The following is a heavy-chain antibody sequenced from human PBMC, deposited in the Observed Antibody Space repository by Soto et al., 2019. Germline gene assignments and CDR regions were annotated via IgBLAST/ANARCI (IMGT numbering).Heavy chain of an antibody. CDR2: MNPNSGNT. CDR3: ARVPRGYSSSWYDY. D-gene: IGHD6-13*01. Sequence: ASVKVSCKASGYTFTGYDINWVRQATGQGLEWMGWMNPNSGNTGYAQKFQGRVTMTRNTSISTAYMELSSLRSEDTAVYYCARVPRGYSSSWYDYWGQGTLVTVS. J-gene: IGHJ4*02. CDR1: GYTFTGYD. V-gene: IGHV1-8*01.